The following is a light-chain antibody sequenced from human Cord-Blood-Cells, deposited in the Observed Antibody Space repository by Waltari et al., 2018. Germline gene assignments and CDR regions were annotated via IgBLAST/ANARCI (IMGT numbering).Light chain of an antibody. CDR2: GAS. CDR1: QSVSSSY. Sequence: EIVLTQSPGTLSLSPGERATLSCRASQSVSSSYLAWYQQKPGQAPRLLIYGASSRATGIPDRCSGSGSATDFTLTISRLVPEDFAVYYCQQYGSSAFTFGPGTKVDIK. J-gene: IGKJ3*01. V-gene: IGKV3-20*01. CDR3: QQYGSSAFT.